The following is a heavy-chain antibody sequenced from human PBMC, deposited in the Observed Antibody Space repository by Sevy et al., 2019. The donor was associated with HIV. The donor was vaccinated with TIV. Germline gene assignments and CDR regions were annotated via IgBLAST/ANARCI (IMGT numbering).Heavy chain of an antibody. CDR2: VYHTGST. CDR3: AXEPYFFDKSGYYWDY. J-gene: IGHJ4*02. V-gene: IGHV4-61*01. CDR1: GVSVSSDTYY. Sequence: SETLSLTCAVSGVSVSSDTYYWSWIRQPPGKGLEWIGYVYHTGSTNYSPSFKSRVTISVDTSKNQFSLRLFSVAAAXTXVXYCAXEPYFFDKSGYYWDYWGQGALVTVSS. D-gene: IGHD3-22*01.